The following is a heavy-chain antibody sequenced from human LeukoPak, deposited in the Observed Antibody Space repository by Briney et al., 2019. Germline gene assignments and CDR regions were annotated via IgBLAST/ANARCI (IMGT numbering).Heavy chain of an antibody. CDR1: GGTLSNYA. CDR3: ASSVAGKGDWFDP. D-gene: IGHD6-19*01. J-gene: IGHJ5*02. V-gene: IGHV1-69*05. CDR2: IIPIFGTA. Sequence: SVKVSCKASGGTLSNYAISWVRQAPGQGLEWMGGIIPIFGTANYAQKFQGRVTITTDESTSTAYMELSSLRSEDTAVYYCASSVAGKGDWFDPWGQGTLVTVSS.